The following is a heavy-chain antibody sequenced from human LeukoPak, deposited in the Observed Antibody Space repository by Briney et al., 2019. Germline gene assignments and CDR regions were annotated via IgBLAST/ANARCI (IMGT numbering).Heavy chain of an antibody. CDR1: GFTFSDYG. V-gene: IGHV3-7*01. Sequence: GGSLRLSCAASGFTFSDYGMHWVRQAPGKGLEWVANIKQDGSEKYYVDSVKGRFTISRDNANNSLYLQMNSLRAEDSAVYYCARDGDSYYDSSGYYYVGNWYFDLWGRGTLVTVSS. D-gene: IGHD3-22*01. J-gene: IGHJ2*01. CDR2: IKQDGSEK. CDR3: ARDGDSYYDSSGYYYVGNWYFDL.